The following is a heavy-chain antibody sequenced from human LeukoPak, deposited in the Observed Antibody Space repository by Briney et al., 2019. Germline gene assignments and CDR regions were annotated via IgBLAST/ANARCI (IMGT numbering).Heavy chain of an antibody. D-gene: IGHD6-13*01. CDR3: ARGLGSSWYCDY. V-gene: IGHV1-69*05. CDR2: IIPIFGTA. CDR1: GGTFSSYA. Sequence: SVKVSCKASGGTFSSYAISWVRQAPGQGLEWMGGIIPIFGTANYAQKFQGRVTITTDESTSTAYMELRSLRSDDTAVYYCARGLGSSWYCDYWGQGTLVTVSS. J-gene: IGHJ4*02.